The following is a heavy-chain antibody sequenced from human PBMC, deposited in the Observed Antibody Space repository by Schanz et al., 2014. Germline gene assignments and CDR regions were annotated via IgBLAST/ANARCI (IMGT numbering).Heavy chain of an antibody. CDR2: IKQDGIEK. D-gene: IGHD3-3*01. Sequence: EVQLVESGGGLVQPGGSLRLSCAASGFTFGNFFMSWVRQAPGKGLEWVANIKQDGIEKYYVDSVKGRFTISRDNAKNSLYLQMNSLTADDTAVYYCARDKGGYYPCDYWGRGTLVTVSS. CDR3: ARDKGGYYPCDY. V-gene: IGHV3-7*01. J-gene: IGHJ4*02. CDR1: GFTFGNFF.